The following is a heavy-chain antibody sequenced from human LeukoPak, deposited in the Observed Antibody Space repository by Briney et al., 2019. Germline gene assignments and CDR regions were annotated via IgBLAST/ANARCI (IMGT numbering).Heavy chain of an antibody. CDR3: THSRMTYYYDSSGYYERDYFDY. CDR1: GFTFSNAW. D-gene: IGHD3-22*01. CDR2: IKSKTDGGTT. V-gene: IGHV3-15*01. Sequence: PGGSLRLSCAASGFTFSNAWMSWVRQAPGKGLEWVGRIKSKTDGGTTDYAAPVKGRFTISRDDSKNTLYLQMNSLKTEDTVVYYCTHSRMTYYYDSSGYYERDYFDYWGQGTLVTVSS. J-gene: IGHJ4*02.